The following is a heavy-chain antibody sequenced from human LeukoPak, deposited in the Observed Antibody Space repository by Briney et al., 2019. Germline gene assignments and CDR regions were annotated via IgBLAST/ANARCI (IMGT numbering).Heavy chain of an antibody. CDR1: GFTFSSHW. CDR3: ARGSGWLHDC. Sequence: GGSLRLSCAASGFTFSSHWMSWVRQAPGKGLEWVAIIKQDGSEEYYVDSVKGRFTISRDNAKNSVYLQMNRLRDEDTAVYYCARGSGWLHDCWGQGTLVTVSS. V-gene: IGHV3-7*01. CDR2: IKQDGSEE. J-gene: IGHJ4*02. D-gene: IGHD6-19*01.